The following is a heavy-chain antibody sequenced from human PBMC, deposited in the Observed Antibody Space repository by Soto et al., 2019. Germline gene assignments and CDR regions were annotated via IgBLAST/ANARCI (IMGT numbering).Heavy chain of an antibody. D-gene: IGHD2-21*02. J-gene: IGHJ2*01. CDR3: ARGDGGNSHWYFGL. CDR1: GGSISSNNW. CDR2: IYHSGST. Sequence: QVQLQESGPGLVKPSGTLSLTCAVSGGSISSNNWWSWVRQPPGKALEWIAEIYHSGSTNYNPSFNSRVTISVDKSKNQFSLEVNSVTAADTAVYYCARGDGGNSHWYFGLWGRGTLVTVSS. V-gene: IGHV4-4*02.